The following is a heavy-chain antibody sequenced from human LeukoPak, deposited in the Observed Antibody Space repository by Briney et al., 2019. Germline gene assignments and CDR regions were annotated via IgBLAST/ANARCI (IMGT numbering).Heavy chain of an antibody. V-gene: IGHV3-66*01. CDR3: VGAPFGHNFDY. CDR1: GFTVSSKY. CDR2: IYSGGST. D-gene: IGHD3-10*01. Sequence: GGPLRLSCAASGFTVSSKYMNWVRQAPGKGLEWVSVIYSGGSTYYADSVQGRFTISRDNSKNTLYLQMNSLRAEDTAVYYCVGAPFGHNFDYWGQGTLVTVSS. J-gene: IGHJ4*02.